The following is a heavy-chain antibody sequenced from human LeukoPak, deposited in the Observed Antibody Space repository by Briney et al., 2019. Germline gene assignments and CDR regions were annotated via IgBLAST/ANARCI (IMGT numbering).Heavy chain of an antibody. CDR3: ARYSDTEGFDY. D-gene: IGHD2-21*01. V-gene: IGHV1-3*01. CDR2: INGGNGNT. CDR1: GYTFPTFA. J-gene: IGHJ4*02. Sequence: ASVKVSCKASGYTFPTFAIHWVRQAPGQRPEWMGWINGGNGNTKYSQKFQGRVTMTTDTSTSTAYMELRSLRSDDTAVYYCARYSDTEGFDYWGQGTLVTVSS.